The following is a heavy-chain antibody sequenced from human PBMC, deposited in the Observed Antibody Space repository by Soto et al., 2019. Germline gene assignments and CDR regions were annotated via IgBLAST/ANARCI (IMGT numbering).Heavy chain of an antibody. V-gene: IGHV3-30*03. CDR2: MSYDETNR. CDR3: AREIDGMDV. Sequence: QVQLVESGGGVVQPGRSLRLSCAASGFTLISAIMHWVRQAPGKGLEWVTAMSYDETNRYYAASVKGRFTISGDNSNNTLYLQMNSLRLEDTAVYYCAREIDGMDVWGQGTTVTVSS. J-gene: IGHJ6*02. CDR1: GFTLISAI.